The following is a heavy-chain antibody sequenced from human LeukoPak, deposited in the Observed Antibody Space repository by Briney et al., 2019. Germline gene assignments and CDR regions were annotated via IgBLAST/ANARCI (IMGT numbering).Heavy chain of an antibody. J-gene: IGHJ6*03. CDR1: GGSISGYY. CDR3: ARIRSGYSYGYPLYYYYYMDV. D-gene: IGHD5-18*01. Sequence: SETLSLTCAVYGGSISGYYWSWIRQPPGKGLEWIGYIYYSGSTNYNPSLKSRVTISVDTSKNQFSLKLSSVTAADTAVYYCARIRSGYSYGYPLYYYYYMDVWGKGTTVTVSS. V-gene: IGHV4-59*01. CDR2: IYYSGST.